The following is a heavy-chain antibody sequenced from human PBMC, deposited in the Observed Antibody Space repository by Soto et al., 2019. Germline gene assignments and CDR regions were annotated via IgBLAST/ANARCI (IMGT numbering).Heavy chain of an antibody. V-gene: IGHV1-8*01. Sequence: ASVKVSCKASGYTFTSYDINWVRQATGQGLEWMGWMNPNSGNTGYAQKFQGRVTMTRNTSISTAYIELSSLRSEDTAVYYCARGRSPPLWFGEFQYFDYWGQGTLVTVSS. CDR2: MNPNSGNT. CDR3: ARGRSPPLWFGEFQYFDY. J-gene: IGHJ4*02. D-gene: IGHD3-10*01. CDR1: GYTFTSYD.